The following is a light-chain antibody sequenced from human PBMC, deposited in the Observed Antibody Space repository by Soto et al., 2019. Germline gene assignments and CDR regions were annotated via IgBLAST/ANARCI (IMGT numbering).Light chain of an antibody. CDR1: SSDVGSYNL. CDR3: CSYAGSSAVV. J-gene: IGLJ2*01. Sequence: QSALTQPASVSGSPGQSITISCTGTSSDVGSYNLVSWYQQHPGKAPKLMIYEVSKRPSGFSNRFSGSKSGNTASLTSSGLQAEGEADYYCCSYAGSSAVVFGGGTKLTVL. CDR2: EVS. V-gene: IGLV2-23*02.